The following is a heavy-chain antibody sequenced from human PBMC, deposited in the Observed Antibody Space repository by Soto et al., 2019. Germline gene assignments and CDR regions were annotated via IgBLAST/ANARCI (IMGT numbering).Heavy chain of an antibody. J-gene: IGHJ4*02. CDR1: GYTFTSYG. D-gene: IGHD4-17*01. Sequence: QVQLVQSGVEVEKPGASVKVSCKASGYTFTSYGVSWVRQAPGQGREWMGWISAYNGNTNYAQKFQGRVTRTTDTSTSTAYMELRSLRSDDTAVYYCARDVPTVTTGGPDYWGQGTLVTVSS. CDR3: ARDVPTVTTGGPDY. V-gene: IGHV1-18*01. CDR2: ISAYNGNT.